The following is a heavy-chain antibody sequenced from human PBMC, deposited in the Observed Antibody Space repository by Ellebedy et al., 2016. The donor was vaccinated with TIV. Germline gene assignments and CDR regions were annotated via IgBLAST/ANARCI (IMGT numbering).Heavy chain of an antibody. CDR1: GDSISRSSYY. D-gene: IGHD3-10*01. CDR2: IYYSGST. V-gene: IGHV4-39*01. J-gene: IGHJ5*02. Sequence: SETLSLTCTVSGDSISRSSYYWGWIRQPPGKGLEWIGSIYYSGSTDYNPSLKSRVTIFADTSKNEISLRLSSVTAADTAVYYCARWFGELLYVRWFDPWGQGTLVTVSS. CDR3: ARWFGELLYVRWFDP.